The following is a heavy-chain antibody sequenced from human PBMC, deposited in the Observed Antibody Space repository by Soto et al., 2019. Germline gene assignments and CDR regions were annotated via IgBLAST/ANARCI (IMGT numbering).Heavy chain of an antibody. Sequence: SETLSLTCTVSGGFISSGGYYWSWIRQPPGKGLEWIGYIYYSGSTNYNPSLKSRVTISVDTSKNQFSLKLSSVTAADTAVYYCARVLFGRGNWFDPWGQGTLVTVSS. J-gene: IGHJ5*02. CDR2: IYYSGST. CDR3: ARVLFGRGNWFDP. CDR1: GGFISSGGYY. V-gene: IGHV4-61*08. D-gene: IGHD3-3*01.